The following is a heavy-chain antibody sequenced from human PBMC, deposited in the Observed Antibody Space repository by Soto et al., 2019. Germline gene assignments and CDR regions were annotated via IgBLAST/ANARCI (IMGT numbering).Heavy chain of an antibody. CDR1: GYTFTGYY. Sequence: GASVKVCCKASGYTFTGYYMQWVRQAPGQGLEWMGWINPNSGGTNYAQKFQGWVTMTRDTSISTAYMELSRLRSDDTAVYYCARDSLGYCSSTSCHNWFDPWGQGTLVTVSS. V-gene: IGHV1-2*04. CDR2: INPNSGGT. D-gene: IGHD2-2*01. CDR3: ARDSLGYCSSTSCHNWFDP. J-gene: IGHJ5*02.